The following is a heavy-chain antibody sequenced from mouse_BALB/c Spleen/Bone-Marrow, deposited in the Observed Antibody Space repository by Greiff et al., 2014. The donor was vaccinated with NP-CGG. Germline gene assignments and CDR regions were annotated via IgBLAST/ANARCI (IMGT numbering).Heavy chain of an antibody. J-gene: IGHJ3*01. CDR2: TYPGNSDT. CDR1: GYTFTSYW. V-gene: IGHV1-5*01. Sequence: VQLQQSGTVLARPGASVKMSCKASGYTFTSYWMHWVKQRPGQGLEWIGATYPGNSDTSYNQKFKGKAKLTAVTSTSTAYMELSSLTNEDSAVYYCTRYYYRLSAWFAYWGQGTLVTVSA. D-gene: IGHD2-14*01. CDR3: TRYYYRLSAWFAY.